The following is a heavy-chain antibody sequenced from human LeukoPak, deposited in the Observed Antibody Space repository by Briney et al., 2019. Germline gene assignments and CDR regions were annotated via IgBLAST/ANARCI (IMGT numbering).Heavy chain of an antibody. Sequence: GGSLRLSCGGSGFTVNDAWMSWVRQAPGKGLEWVGRIKDNGAGGTTDFAAPVKGRFTISRDDSKSTLYMDMNSLKTEDTAVYYCATTRRGDGIGYWGQGTLVTVSS. CDR2: IKDNGAGGTT. J-gene: IGHJ4*02. CDR3: ATTRRGDGIGY. V-gene: IGHV3-15*01. D-gene: IGHD2-21*02. CDR1: GFTVNDAW.